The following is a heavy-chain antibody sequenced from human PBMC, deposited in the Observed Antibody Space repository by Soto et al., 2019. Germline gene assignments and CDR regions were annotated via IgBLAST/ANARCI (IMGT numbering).Heavy chain of an antibody. V-gene: IGHV1-8*01. D-gene: IGHD2-2*01. CDR3: ARARRGGYCSSTSCTNWFDP. Sequence: ASVKVSCTASGYTFTSYDINWVRQATGQGLEWMGWMNPNSGNTGYAQKFQGRVTMTRNTSISTAYMELSSLRSEDTAVYYCARARRGGYCSSTSCTNWFDPWGQGTLVTVSS. J-gene: IGHJ5*02. CDR1: GYTFTSYD. CDR2: MNPNSGNT.